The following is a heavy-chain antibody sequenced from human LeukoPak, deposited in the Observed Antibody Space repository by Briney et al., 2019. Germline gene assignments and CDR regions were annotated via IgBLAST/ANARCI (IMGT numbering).Heavy chain of an antibody. CDR3: ATDGAPPGIAAAGTPLDY. CDR1: GGSFSGYY. D-gene: IGHD6-13*01. CDR2: INHSEST. J-gene: IGHJ4*02. V-gene: IGHV4-34*01. Sequence: SETLSLTCAVYGGSFSGYYWSWLRQPPGKGLEWMGEINHSESTNYNPSLKSRVTISVDTSKNQFSLKLSSVTAADTAVYYCATDGAPPGIAAAGTPLDYWGQGTLVTVSS.